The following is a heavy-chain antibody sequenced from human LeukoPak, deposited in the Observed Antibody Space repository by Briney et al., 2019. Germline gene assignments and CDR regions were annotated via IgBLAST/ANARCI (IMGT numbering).Heavy chain of an antibody. CDR2: ISGSGGST. V-gene: IGHV3-23*01. J-gene: IGHJ4*02. Sequence: GGSLRLSCAASGYTFSSYAMSWVRQAPGKGLEWVSAISGSGGSTYYADSVKGRFTISRDNSKNTLYLQMNSLRAEDTAVYYCAKDHYGSGSPDYWGQGTLVTVCS. CDR3: AKDHYGSGSPDY. D-gene: IGHD3-10*01. CDR1: GYTFSSYA.